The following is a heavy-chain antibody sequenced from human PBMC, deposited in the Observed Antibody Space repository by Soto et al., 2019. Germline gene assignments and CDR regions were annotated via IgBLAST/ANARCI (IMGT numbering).Heavy chain of an antibody. Sequence: SVKVSCKASGGTCSSYAISCVRQSPGQWLEWMGGIIPIFGTANYARKFQGRVTITADESTSTAYMELSSLRSEDTAVYYCARVAVAGTSHFDYWGQGTLVTVSS. CDR3: ARVAVAGTSHFDY. CDR1: GGTCSSYA. J-gene: IGHJ4*02. V-gene: IGHV1-69*13. CDR2: IIPIFGTA. D-gene: IGHD6-19*01.